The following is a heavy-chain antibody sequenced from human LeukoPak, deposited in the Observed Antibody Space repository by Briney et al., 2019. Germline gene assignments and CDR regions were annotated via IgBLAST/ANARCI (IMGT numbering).Heavy chain of an antibody. V-gene: IGHV4-34*01. CDR3: ARGPRDSSSWTRYYYYGMDV. Sequence: SETLSLACAVYGGSFSGYYWSWIRQPPGKGLEWIGEINHSGSTNYNPSLKSRVTISVDTSKNQFSLKLSSVTAADTAVYYCARGPRDSSSWTRYYYYGMDVWGQGTTVTVSS. CDR2: INHSGST. D-gene: IGHD6-13*01. J-gene: IGHJ6*02. CDR1: GGSFSGYY.